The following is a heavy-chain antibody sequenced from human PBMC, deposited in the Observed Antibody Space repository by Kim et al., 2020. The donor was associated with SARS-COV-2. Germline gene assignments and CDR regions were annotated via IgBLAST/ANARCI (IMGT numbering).Heavy chain of an antibody. V-gene: IGHV3-15*01. CDR1: GIKFVDAW. Sequence: GGSLRLSCGAFGIKFVDAWMTWVRQAPGRGLEWIGRIKSEGSGGTTDYAASVKGRFSISRDDSKNTVFLQMNGLKAEDTAVYYCANVRDPRTWSLESWG. CDR3: ANVRDPRTWSLES. CDR2: IKSEGSGGTT. D-gene: IGHD2-8*02. J-gene: IGHJ5*01.